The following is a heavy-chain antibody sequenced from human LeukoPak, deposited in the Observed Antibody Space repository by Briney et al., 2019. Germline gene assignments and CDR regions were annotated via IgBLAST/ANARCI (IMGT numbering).Heavy chain of an antibody. CDR3: ARDLAVAGYNWFDP. CDR2: IRAYNGNT. D-gene: IGHD6-19*01. Sequence: ASVKVSCKASGYTFTSYGISWVRQAPGQGLEWMGWIRAYNGNTNYAQKLQGRVTMTTDTSTSTAYMELRSLRSDDTAVYHCARDLAVAGYNWFDPWGQGTLVTVSS. CDR1: GYTFTSYG. V-gene: IGHV1-18*01. J-gene: IGHJ5*02.